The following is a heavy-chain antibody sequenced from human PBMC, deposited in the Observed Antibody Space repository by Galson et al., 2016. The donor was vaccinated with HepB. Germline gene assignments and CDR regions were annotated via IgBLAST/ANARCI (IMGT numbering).Heavy chain of an antibody. CDR1: GFTFSDYY. D-gene: IGHD4-23*01. CDR3: IRARDETSESTVGH. Sequence: SLRLSCAVSGFTFSDYYMDWVRQAPGKGLEWVGRMRNKARSYSTEYAASAQGRFIISKDDSKNSLYLQMNSLKTEATAVYYCIRARDETSESTVGHWGQGTLVTVSS. CDR2: MRNKARSYST. V-gene: IGHV3-72*01. J-gene: IGHJ4*02.